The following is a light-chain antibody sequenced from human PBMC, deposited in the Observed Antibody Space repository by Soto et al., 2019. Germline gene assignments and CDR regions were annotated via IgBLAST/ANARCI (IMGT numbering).Light chain of an antibody. CDR3: QQSGRSPRT. CDR2: GAS. Sequence: EIVLTQSPGTLSLSPGERATLSCRASQIVSSSYLVWYQQKPGQSPMLLIYGASSRSTCIPDRFSGSGSGPELTLTISRLEPEDFAVYYSQQSGRSPRTFGQGTKLEIK. J-gene: IGKJ2*01. V-gene: IGKV3-20*01. CDR1: QIVSSSY.